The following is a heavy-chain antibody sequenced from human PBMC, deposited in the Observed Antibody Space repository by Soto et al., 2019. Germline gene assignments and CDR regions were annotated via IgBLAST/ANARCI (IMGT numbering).Heavy chain of an antibody. J-gene: IGHJ6*02. Sequence: LRLSCAASVFTFSSYAMSWVRQAPGKGLEWVSAISGSGGSTYYADSVKGRFTISRDNSKNTLYLQMNSLRAEDTAVYYCAKSPASPSSSWYKDYYYYYGMDVWGQGTTVTVSS. CDR3: AKSPASPSSSWYKDYYYYYGMDV. D-gene: IGHD6-13*01. CDR1: VFTFSSYA. CDR2: ISGSGGST. V-gene: IGHV3-23*01.